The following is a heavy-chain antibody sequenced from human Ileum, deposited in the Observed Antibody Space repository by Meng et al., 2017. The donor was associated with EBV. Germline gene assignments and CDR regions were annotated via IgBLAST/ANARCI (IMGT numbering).Heavy chain of an antibody. D-gene: IGHD4-17*01. J-gene: IGHJ4*02. CDR2: IYYRGNT. Sequence: QLEPLGSGPGLVKPTGTLSLPVTSPDGISSTCKFLWGRVRQSPGKALECIGTIYYRGNTFYNPSLKSRLTISIDTSKNEFSLTLRSVTAADTALYYCASAYDYGDYEAFAYWGPGSLVTVSS. CDR1: DGISSTCKFL. V-gene: IGHV4-39*07. CDR3: ASAYDYGDYEAFAY.